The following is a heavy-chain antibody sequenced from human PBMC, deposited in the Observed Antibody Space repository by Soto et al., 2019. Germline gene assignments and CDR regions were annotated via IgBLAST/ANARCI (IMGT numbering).Heavy chain of an antibody. V-gene: IGHV3-7*01. CDR2: IKQDGSEK. CDR1: GFTFRNYW. D-gene: IGHD2-2*01. J-gene: IGHJ4*02. Sequence: EVQLVESGGGLVQPGGSLRLSCAASGFTFRNYWMTWVRQAPGKGLEWVANIKQDGSEKYYVDSVRGRFTISRDNAKNSLYLQMNSLRAEDTAVYYCARGEYQRPIDSWGQGTLVTVSS. CDR3: ARGEYQRPIDS.